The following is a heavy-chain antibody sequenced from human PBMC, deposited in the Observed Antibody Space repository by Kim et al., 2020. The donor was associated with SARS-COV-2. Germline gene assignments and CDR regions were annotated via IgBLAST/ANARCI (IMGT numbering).Heavy chain of an antibody. Sequence: GGSLRLSCAASGFTFNNYHMHWVRQAPGKGLEWVTLIWYDGSNKYYADSVKGRFTISRDNSENTLYLQMNSLRAEDTAVYYCARERPGGNYAFDIWGQGTMVTVSS. D-gene: IGHD3-16*01. CDR2: IWYDGSNK. CDR3: ARERPGGNYAFDI. CDR1: GFTFNNYH. V-gene: IGHV3-33*01. J-gene: IGHJ3*02.